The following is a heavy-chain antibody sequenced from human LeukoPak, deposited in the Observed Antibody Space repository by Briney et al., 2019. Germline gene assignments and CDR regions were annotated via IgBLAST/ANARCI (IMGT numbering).Heavy chain of an antibody. Sequence: PSETLSLTCTFSGGSINNSYWSWIRQPAGKGREWIGRIHASENTNYNPSLKCRVTMSVDTSKNQFSLKLTSVTAADTAVCYCAREDISGIYWGQGTLVTVSS. CDR2: IHASENT. CDR3: AREDISGIY. D-gene: IGHD1-20*01. CDR1: GGSINNSY. V-gene: IGHV4-4*07. J-gene: IGHJ4*02.